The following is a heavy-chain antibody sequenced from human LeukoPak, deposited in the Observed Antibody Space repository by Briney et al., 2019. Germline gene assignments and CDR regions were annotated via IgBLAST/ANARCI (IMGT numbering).Heavy chain of an antibody. Sequence: SGGSLRLSCAASGFTFSSYAMSWVRQAPGKGLEWVSAISGSGGSTYYADSVKGRFTISRDNSKNTLYLRMNSLRAEDTAVYYCAKDPGFQDWFDPWGQGTLVTVSS. J-gene: IGHJ5*02. CDR3: AKDPGFQDWFDP. D-gene: IGHD2/OR15-2a*01. V-gene: IGHV3-23*01. CDR1: GFTFSSYA. CDR2: ISGSGGST.